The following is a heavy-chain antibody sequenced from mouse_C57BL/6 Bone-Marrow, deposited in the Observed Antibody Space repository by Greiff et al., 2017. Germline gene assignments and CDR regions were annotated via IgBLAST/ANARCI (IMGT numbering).Heavy chain of an antibody. D-gene: IGHD1-1*01. Sequence: EVQGVESGGDLVKPGGSLKLSCAASGFTFSSYGMSWVRQTPDKRLEWVATISSGGSYTYYPDSVKGRFTISRDNAKNTLYLQMSSLKSEDTAMYDCARRDYGSSYDWYFDVWGTGTTVTVSS. V-gene: IGHV5-6*01. CDR2: ISSGGSYT. CDR1: GFTFSSYG. CDR3: ARRDYGSSYDWYFDV. J-gene: IGHJ1*03.